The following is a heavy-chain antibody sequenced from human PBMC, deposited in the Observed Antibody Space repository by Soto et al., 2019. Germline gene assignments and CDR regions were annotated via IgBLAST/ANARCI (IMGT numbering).Heavy chain of an antibody. CDR3: ASLVGLVVPAARGYGMYV. J-gene: IGHJ6*02. CDR1: GGTFSSYA. Sequence: QVQLVQSGAEVKKPGSSVKVSCKASGGTFSSYAISWVRQAPGQGLEWMGGMIPIFGTANYAQKFQGRVTITAEESTSTAYMELSSLRSEDTAVYYCASLVGLVVPAARGYGMYVWGQGTTVTVSS. D-gene: IGHD2-2*01. CDR2: MIPIFGTA. V-gene: IGHV1-69*01.